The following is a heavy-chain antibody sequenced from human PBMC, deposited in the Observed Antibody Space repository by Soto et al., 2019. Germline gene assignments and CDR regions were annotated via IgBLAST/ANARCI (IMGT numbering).Heavy chain of an antibody. CDR2: ISYDGSNK. V-gene: IGHV3-30-3*01. D-gene: IGHD1-7*01. CDR1: GFTFSSYA. J-gene: IGHJ4*02. Sequence: QVQLVGSGGGVVQPGRSLRLSCAASGFTFSSYAMQWVRQAPGKGLEWVAVISYDGSNKYYADSVKGRFTISRDNSKNTLYLQMNSLRAEDTAVYYCARGDSETGTTGCGYFDYWGQGTLVTVSS. CDR3: ARGDSETGTTGCGYFDY.